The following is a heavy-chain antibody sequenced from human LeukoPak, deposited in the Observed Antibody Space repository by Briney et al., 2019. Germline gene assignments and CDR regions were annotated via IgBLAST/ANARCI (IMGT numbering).Heavy chain of an antibody. CDR1: GYILNDYY. CDR3: AREYYDSSGHKHGFDI. V-gene: IGHV1-2*02. D-gene: IGHD3-22*01. Sequence: ASVKGSCKASGYILNDYYMHWVRQAPGQGLEWMGWIEPGSGGTIYAQKFQGSVTMTRDTSISTAYMELSRLRSDDTAVYYCAREYYDSSGHKHGFDIWGQGTMVTVSS. J-gene: IGHJ3*02. CDR2: IEPGSGGT.